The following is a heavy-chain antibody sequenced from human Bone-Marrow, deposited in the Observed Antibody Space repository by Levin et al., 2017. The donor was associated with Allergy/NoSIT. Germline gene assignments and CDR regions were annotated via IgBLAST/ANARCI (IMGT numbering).Heavy chain of an antibody. D-gene: IGHD6-25*01. J-gene: IGHJ5*02. CDR2: IFFTGST. Sequence: GSLRLSCTVSGASISGSSVYWTWIRQSPGKGLEWIGSIFFTGSTSYNPSLKSRVSISLDTSKNQFSLRLQSLTAADTAAYYCARHSPLRGFISWFDPWGQGTLVTVSS. V-gene: IGHV4-39*01. CDR1: GASISGSSVY. CDR3: ARHSPLRGFISWFDP.